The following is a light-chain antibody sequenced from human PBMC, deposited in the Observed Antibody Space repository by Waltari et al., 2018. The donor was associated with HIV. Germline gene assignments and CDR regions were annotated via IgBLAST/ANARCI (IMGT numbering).Light chain of an antibody. V-gene: IGLV1-36*01. CDR2: YDD. CDR1: SPNIGNNV. Sequence: QSVLTQPPSVSDAPRQRVTISCSGSSPNIGNNVVSWCLQLPAKAPKLLIFYDDLLPAGLSDRCPGYKSGTLAALAIGGIQFEDEAGYCCAECDDSLNGYVFGTGTQVTV. CDR3: AECDDSLNGYV. J-gene: IGLJ1*01.